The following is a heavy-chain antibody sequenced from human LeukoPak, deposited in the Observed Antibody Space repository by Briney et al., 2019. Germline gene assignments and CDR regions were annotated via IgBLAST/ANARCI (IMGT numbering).Heavy chain of an antibody. CDR1: YW. V-gene: IGHV3-7*03. Sequence: YWVTWVSLTQGKGLEWVATIKQDGSETYYVDSVKGRFTISRDNAKNSLCLQVNSLRAEDTAIYYCARLSGRDYNPRVFDYWGQGTLVTVSS. J-gene: IGHJ4*02. CDR3: ARLSGRDYNPRVFDY. CDR2: IKQDGSET. D-gene: IGHD4-11*01.